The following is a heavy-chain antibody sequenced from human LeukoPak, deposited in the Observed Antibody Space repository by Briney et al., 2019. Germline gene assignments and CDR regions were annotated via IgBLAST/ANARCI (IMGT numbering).Heavy chain of an antibody. CDR2: IYYSGST. CDR3: ARENTMVRGAFDAFDI. Sequence: SETLSLTCTVSGGSISSYYWSWIRQPPGKGLKWIGYIYYSGSTNYNPSLKSRVTVSVDTSNNQFSLKLSSVTAADTAVYYCARENTMVRGAFDAFDIWGQGTMDTVSS. CDR1: GGSISSYY. D-gene: IGHD3-10*01. V-gene: IGHV4-59*01. J-gene: IGHJ3*02.